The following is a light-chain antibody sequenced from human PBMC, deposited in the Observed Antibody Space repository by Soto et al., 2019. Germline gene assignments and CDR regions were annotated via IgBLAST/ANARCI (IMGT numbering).Light chain of an antibody. CDR3: CSYAGSSTYV. Sequence: QSVLTKPASVSGSPGQSITISCTGTSSDVGSYNFVSWYQQYPGKAPKVMIYEVYKRPSGVSNRFSGSKSGSTASLTISGLQVEDEADYYCCSYAGSSTYVFGTGTKLTVL. CDR2: EVY. V-gene: IGLV2-23*02. J-gene: IGLJ1*01. CDR1: SSDVGSYNF.